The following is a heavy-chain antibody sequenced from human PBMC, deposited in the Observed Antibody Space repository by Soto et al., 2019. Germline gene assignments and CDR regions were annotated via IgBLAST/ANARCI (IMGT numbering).Heavy chain of an antibody. CDR2: IYYSGST. V-gene: IGHV4-30-4*01. D-gene: IGHD6-6*01. CDR1: GGSTSSGDYY. Sequence: SETLSLICTVSGGSTSSGDYYWSWIRQTPGKGLEWIGYIYYSGSTYYNPSLKSRVTISVDTSKNQFSLKLSSVTAADTAVYYCARGRGYSGSSRWFDPWGQGTLVTVSS. CDR3: ARGRGYSGSSRWFDP. J-gene: IGHJ5*02.